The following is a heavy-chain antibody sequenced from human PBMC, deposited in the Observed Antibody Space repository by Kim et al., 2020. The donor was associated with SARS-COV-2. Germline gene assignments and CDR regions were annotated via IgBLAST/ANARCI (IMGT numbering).Heavy chain of an antibody. CDR1: GGTFSSYA. D-gene: IGHD2-2*01. Sequence: SVKVSCKASGGTFSSYAVSWVRQAPGQGLEWMGRIIPILGIANYAQKFQGRVTITADKSTSTVYMELSSLRSDDTAVYYCARDPLIVVIPTASPAWFDPWGQGTLVTVSS. CDR2: IIPILGIA. V-gene: IGHV1-69*04. CDR3: ARDPLIVVIPTASPAWFDP. J-gene: IGHJ5*02.